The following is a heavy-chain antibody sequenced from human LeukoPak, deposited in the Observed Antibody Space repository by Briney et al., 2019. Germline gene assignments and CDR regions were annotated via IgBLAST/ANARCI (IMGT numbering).Heavy chain of an antibody. CDR2: IKQDGSEK. D-gene: IGHD3-10*01. CDR3: TRDPYYSFDY. V-gene: IGHV3-7*01. J-gene: IGHJ4*02. Sequence: GGSLRLSCAASRFTFSSYWMSWVRQAPGKGLEWVANIKQDGSEKYYVASVKGRFTISRDNAKNSLYLQMNSLRAEDTAVYYCTRDPYYSFDYWGQGTLVSVSS. CDR1: RFTFSSYW.